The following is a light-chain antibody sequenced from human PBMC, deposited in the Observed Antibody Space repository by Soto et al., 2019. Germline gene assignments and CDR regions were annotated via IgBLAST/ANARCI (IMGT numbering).Light chain of an antibody. J-gene: IGLJ1*01. Sequence: QSVLTQPVSVSGSPGQSITISCTGSSSDVGAYYLVSWYQHRPGKAPKLILYEVTTRPSGISSRFSGSNSGNKASLTISGLPADDAAHYYCSSYTSPNTPYVFGTGTQVTVL. CDR2: EVT. CDR3: SSYTSPNTPYV. V-gene: IGLV2-14*01. CDR1: SSDVGAYYL.